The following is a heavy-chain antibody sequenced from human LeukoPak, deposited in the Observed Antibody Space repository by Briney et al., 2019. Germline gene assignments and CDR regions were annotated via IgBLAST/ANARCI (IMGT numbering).Heavy chain of an antibody. CDR3: AKGPYYDLWSGFWFDP. Sequence: GGSLRLSCAASGFTFSSYSMSWVRQAPGKGLEWVSAISGSGGSTFYADSVKGRFTLSRDNSKNTVYLQMNSLRAEDTAVYYCAKGPYYDLWSGFWFDPWGQGTLVTVSS. CDR2: ISGSGGST. D-gene: IGHD3-3*01. V-gene: IGHV3-23*01. J-gene: IGHJ5*02. CDR1: GFTFSSYS.